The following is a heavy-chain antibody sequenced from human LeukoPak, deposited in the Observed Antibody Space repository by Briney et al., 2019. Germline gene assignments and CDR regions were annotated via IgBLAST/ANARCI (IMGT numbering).Heavy chain of an antibody. CDR1: GGTFSSYA. CDR2: IIPIFGTA. V-gene: IGHV1-69*05. Sequence: SVKVSCKASGGTFSSYAISWVRQAPGQGLEWMGGIIPIFGTANYAQKFQGRVTITTDESTSTAYMELSSLRSEDTAVYYCARGLTKGLGGAFDIWGQGTMVTVSS. J-gene: IGHJ3*02. D-gene: IGHD1-26*01. CDR3: ARGLTKGLGGAFDI.